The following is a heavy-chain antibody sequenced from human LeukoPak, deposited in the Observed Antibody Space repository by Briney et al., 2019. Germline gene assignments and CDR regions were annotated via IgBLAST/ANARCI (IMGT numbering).Heavy chain of an antibody. Sequence: GGSLRLSCAASGFTFSSYAMSWVRQAPGKGLEWVSAISGSGGSTYYADSVKGRFTISRDNSKNTLYLQMHSLRAEDPAVYYCAKLGIVVVVAATTWFDPWGQGTLVTVSS. CDR3: AKLGIVVVVAATTWFDP. CDR2: ISGSGGST. V-gene: IGHV3-23*01. J-gene: IGHJ5*02. D-gene: IGHD2-15*01. CDR1: GFTFSSYA.